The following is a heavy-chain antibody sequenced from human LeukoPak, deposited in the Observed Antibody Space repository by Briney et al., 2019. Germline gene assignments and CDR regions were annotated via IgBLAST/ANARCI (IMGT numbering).Heavy chain of an antibody. CDR3: ARHAHSNFDY. Sequence: SETLSLTCAVSGGSISSSNWWSWARQPPGKGLEWIGEIYHSGSTNYNPSLKSRVTISVDKSENQFSLKLSSVTAADTAVYYCARHAHSNFDYWGQGTLVTVSS. CDR2: IYHSGST. D-gene: IGHD4-11*01. CDR1: GGSISSSNW. J-gene: IGHJ4*02. V-gene: IGHV4-4*02.